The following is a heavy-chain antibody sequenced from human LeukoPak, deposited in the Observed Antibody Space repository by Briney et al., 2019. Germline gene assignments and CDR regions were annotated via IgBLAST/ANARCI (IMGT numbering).Heavy chain of an antibody. D-gene: IGHD5-12*01. Sequence: GGSLRLSCAASGFTFSSYSMTWVRQAPGKGLEWVSHISSSSSAIYYADSVKGRFTISRDNAKNSLYLQMNGLRAEDTALYYCAKDLYSGYAYGGFGYWGQGTLVTVSS. CDR1: GFTFSSYS. CDR3: AKDLYSGYAYGGFGY. V-gene: IGHV3-48*01. J-gene: IGHJ4*02. CDR2: ISSSSSAI.